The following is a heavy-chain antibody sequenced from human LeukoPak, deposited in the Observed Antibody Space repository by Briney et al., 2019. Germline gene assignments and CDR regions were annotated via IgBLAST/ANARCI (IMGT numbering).Heavy chain of an antibody. Sequence: SQTLSLTCAISGDSVSSNSAAWNWIRQSPSRGLEWLGRTYYGSKWYNDYAVSVKSRITINPDTSKNQFSLQLNSVTPEDTAVYYCAREGSSSGWYPHYYYYYYMDVWGKGTTVTVSS. J-gene: IGHJ6*03. V-gene: IGHV6-1*01. CDR2: TYYGSKWYN. CDR3: AREGSSSGWYPHYYYYYYMDV. CDR1: GDSVSSNSAA. D-gene: IGHD6-19*01.